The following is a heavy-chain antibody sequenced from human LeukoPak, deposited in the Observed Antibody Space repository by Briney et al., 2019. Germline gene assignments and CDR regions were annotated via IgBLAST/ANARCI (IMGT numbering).Heavy chain of an antibody. CDR1: GGTFSSYA. CDR2: IIPIFGTA. CDR3: ARGASGYSSSWYAYY. V-gene: IGHV1-69*05. D-gene: IGHD6-13*01. Sequence: SVKVSCKASGGTFSSYAISWVRQSPGQGLEWMGGIIPIFGTANYAQKFQGRVTITTDESTSTAYMELSSLRSEDTAVYYCARGASGYSSSWYAYYWGQGTLVTVSS. J-gene: IGHJ4*02.